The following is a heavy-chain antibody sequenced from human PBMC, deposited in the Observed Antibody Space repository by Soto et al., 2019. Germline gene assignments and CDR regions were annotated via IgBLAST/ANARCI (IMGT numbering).Heavy chain of an antibody. D-gene: IGHD6-25*01. CDR3: ARVKGFMIPAENWFDP. V-gene: IGHV4-61*01. Sequence: SETLSLTCTVSGGSVSSGSYYWSWIRQPPGKGLECIGYIYYSGSTNYNPSLKSRVTISVDTSKNQFSLKLSSVTAADTAVYYCARVKGFMIPAENWFDPSGQGTLVTVS. CDR1: GGSVSSGSYY. J-gene: IGHJ5*02. CDR2: IYYSGST.